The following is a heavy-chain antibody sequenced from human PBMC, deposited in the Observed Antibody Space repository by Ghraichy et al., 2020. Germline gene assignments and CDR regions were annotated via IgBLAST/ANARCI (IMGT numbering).Heavy chain of an antibody. CDR2: IYSSGST. CDR3: ARTTVSSRAYYFDS. Sequence: GSLRLSCTVSGGSISNYYWSWIRQPAVKGLEWIGRIYSSGSTKYNPSLESRVTMSVDASNNQFSLRLNSVTAADTAVYYCARTTVSSRAYYFDSWGQGTLVTVSS. CDR1: GGSISNYY. D-gene: IGHD4-17*01. J-gene: IGHJ4*02. V-gene: IGHV4-4*07.